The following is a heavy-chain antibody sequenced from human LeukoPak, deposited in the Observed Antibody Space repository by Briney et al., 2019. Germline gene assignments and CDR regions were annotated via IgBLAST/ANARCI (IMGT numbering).Heavy chain of an antibody. V-gene: IGHV1-24*01. CDR1: GYTLTELS. CDR3: ATGRKSGWYFLYYFDY. CDR2: FDPEDGET. Sequence: ASVKVSCKVSGYTLTELSMHWVRQAPGKGLEWMGGFDPEDGETIYAQKFQGRVTMTEDTSTDTAYMELSSLRSEDTAVYCCATGRKSGWYFLYYFDYWGQGTLVTVSS. J-gene: IGHJ4*02. D-gene: IGHD6-19*01.